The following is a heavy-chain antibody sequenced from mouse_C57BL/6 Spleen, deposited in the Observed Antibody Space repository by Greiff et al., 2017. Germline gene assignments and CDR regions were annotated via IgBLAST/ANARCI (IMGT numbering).Heavy chain of an antibody. CDR2: IYPGDGDT. J-gene: IGHJ4*01. V-gene: IGHV1-82*01. CDR3: ARRVLPGMDC. D-gene: IGHD2-1*01. CDR1: GYAFSSSW. Sequence: QVQLKESGPELVKPGASVKISCKASGYAFSSSWMNWVKQRPGKGLEWIGRIYPGDGDTNYNGKFKGKATLTADKSSSTAYMQLSSLTSEDSAVYFCARRVLPGMDCWGQGTSVTVSS.